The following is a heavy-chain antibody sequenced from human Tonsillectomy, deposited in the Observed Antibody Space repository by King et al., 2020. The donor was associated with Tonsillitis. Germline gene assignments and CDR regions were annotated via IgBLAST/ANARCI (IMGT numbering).Heavy chain of an antibody. CDR3: ARDGIGESAPEPWFDP. CDR1: GGSISSGDSY. J-gene: IGHJ5*02. CDR2: IYYSGNTYYT. D-gene: IGHD1-14*01. V-gene: IGHV4-30-4*01. Sequence: QMQLQESGPGLVKPSQTLSLTCTVSGGSISSGDSYWSWIRQPPGKGLEWIGYIYYSGNTYYTYYNPSLKSRVTLSLDTSKNQLSLKLTSVTAADTAVYYCARDGIGESAPEPWFDPWGQGTLVTVSS.